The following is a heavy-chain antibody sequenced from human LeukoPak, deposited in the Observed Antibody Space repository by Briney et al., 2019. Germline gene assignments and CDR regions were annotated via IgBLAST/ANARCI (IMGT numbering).Heavy chain of an antibody. D-gene: IGHD6-6*01. J-gene: IGHJ4*02. CDR3: ARDPYSSSSFDY. V-gene: IGHV3-7*01. CDR2: INQAGSEQ. Sequence: GGSLRLSCAASGFTFSNFWTTWVRQGPGKGLQWVASINQAGSEQYYVDSVRGRFTVSRDNAENSLYLQMNSLRAEDTAVYYCARDPYSSSSFDYWGQGTLVTVSS. CDR1: GFTFSNFW.